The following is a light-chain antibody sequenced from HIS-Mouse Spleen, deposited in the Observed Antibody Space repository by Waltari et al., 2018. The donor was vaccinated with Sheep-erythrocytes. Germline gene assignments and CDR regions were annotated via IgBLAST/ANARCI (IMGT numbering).Light chain of an antibody. CDR2: GAS. V-gene: IGKV3-20*01. CDR1: QSVSSSY. Sequence: IALPHSPCTLSLSPGESSTLSCRASQSVSSSYLAWYQQKPGQAPRLLSYGASSRATGIPDRFSGSGSGTDFTLTISRLEPEDFAVYYCQQYGSSPTFGQGTKVEIK. J-gene: IGKJ1*01. CDR3: QQYGSSPT.